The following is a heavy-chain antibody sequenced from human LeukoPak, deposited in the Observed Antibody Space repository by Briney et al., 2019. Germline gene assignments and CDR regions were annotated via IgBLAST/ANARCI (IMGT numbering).Heavy chain of an antibody. V-gene: IGHV4-59*08. J-gene: IGHJ5*02. CDR1: GVSISSVY. D-gene: IGHD4-17*01. CDR2: IYYSGSS. CDR3: ARRLRQNLFDQ. Sequence: SETLSLTCTVSGVSISSVYWSWLRLPPGKGLEWIGYIYYSGSSNYNPSLKSRITMSVDTSKNQFSLKLTSVTAADTAVYYCARRLRQNLFDQRGRGRLVSVS.